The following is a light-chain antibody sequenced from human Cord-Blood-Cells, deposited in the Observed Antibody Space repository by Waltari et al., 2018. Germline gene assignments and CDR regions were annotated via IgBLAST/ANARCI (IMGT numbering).Light chain of an antibody. V-gene: IGKV3-20*01. CDR1: QSVSSSY. J-gene: IGKJ2*01. CDR3: QQYGSSPRT. CDR2: GAS. Sequence: EIVLTQSPGTLSLSPGERDTLSGRASQSVSSSYLAWYQQKPGQAPRLLIYGASSRATGIPDRFSGSGSGTDFTLTISRLEPEDFAVYYCQQYGSSPRTFGQGTKLEIK.